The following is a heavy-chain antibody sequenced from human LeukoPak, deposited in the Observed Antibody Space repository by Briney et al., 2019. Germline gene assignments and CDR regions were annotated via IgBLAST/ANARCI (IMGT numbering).Heavy chain of an antibody. V-gene: IGHV3-11*04. J-gene: IGHJ4*02. D-gene: IGHD3-3*01. Sequence: GGSLRLSCAASGFTFSDYYMCWIRQAPGKGLEWVSYISSGGNSIHYADSVKGRFTISRDNAKNSLSLQMNSLRAEDTAVYCCARAKYNDFWSGSYYFDYWGQGTLVTVSS. CDR1: GFTFSDYY. CDR2: ISSGGNSI. CDR3: ARAKYNDFWSGSYYFDY.